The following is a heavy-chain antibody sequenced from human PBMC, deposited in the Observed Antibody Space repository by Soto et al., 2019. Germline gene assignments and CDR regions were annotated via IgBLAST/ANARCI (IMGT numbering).Heavy chain of an antibody. D-gene: IGHD3-22*01. CDR3: ARDDSSGYYYGGAFDI. J-gene: IGHJ3*02. Sequence: GASVKVSCKASGYTFTSYAMHWVRQAPGQRLEWMGWINTGNGNTKYSQKFQGRVTITRDTSASTAYMELSSLRSEDTAVYYCARDDSSGYYYGGAFDIWGQGTMVTV. V-gene: IGHV1-3*04. CDR1: GYTFTSYA. CDR2: INTGNGNT.